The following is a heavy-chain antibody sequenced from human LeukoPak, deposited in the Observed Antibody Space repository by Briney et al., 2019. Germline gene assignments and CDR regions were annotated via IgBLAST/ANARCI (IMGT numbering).Heavy chain of an antibody. J-gene: IGHJ4*02. V-gene: IGHV1-2*02. Sequence: ASVKVSCKASGYTFTGYYMHWVRQAPGQGLEWMGWINPNSGGTNYAQKFQGRVTMTRDTSISTAYMELSRLRSDDTAVYYCATVPPYYYDSSGYAADYWGQGTLVTVPS. D-gene: IGHD3-22*01. CDR2: INPNSGGT. CDR1: GYTFTGYY. CDR3: ATVPPYYYDSSGYAADY.